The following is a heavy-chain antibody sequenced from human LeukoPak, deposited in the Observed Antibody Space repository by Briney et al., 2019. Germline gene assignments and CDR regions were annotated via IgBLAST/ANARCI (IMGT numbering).Heavy chain of an antibody. CDR2: IIPIFGTA. J-gene: IGHJ4*02. CDR3: ARAVRRRDGYNDFDY. D-gene: IGHD5-24*01. CDR1: GGTFSSYA. V-gene: IGHV1-69*06. Sequence: SVKVSCKASGGTFSSYAISWVRQAAGQGLEWMGRIIPIFGTANYAQKLQGRVTITADKSTSTAYMELSSLRSEDTAVYYCARAVRRRDGYNDFDYWGQGTLVILSS.